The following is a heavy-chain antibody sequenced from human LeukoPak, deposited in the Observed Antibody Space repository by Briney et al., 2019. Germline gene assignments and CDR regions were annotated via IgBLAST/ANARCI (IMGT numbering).Heavy chain of an antibody. Sequence: SETLSLTCTVSGVSITMGGYCWSWIRQHSGKGLEWIGNIYYTGSTFNNPSLKSRVIISIDTSKNQFSLKLTSVTAADTAVYYCARVDNDYGDPYYFDYWGPGTLVTVSS. CDR3: ARVDNDYGDPYYFDY. J-gene: IGHJ4*02. CDR2: IYYTGST. CDR1: GVSITMGGYC. D-gene: IGHD4-17*01. V-gene: IGHV4-31*03.